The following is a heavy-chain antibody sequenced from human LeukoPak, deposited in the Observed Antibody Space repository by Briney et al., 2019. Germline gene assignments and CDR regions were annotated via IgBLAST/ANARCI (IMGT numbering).Heavy chain of an antibody. CDR3: AKYCGGDCYPPIDYYYYYYMDA. CDR1: GFTFSSYA. J-gene: IGHJ6*03. Sequence: GGSLRLSCAASGFTFSSYAMSWVRQAPGKGLEWVSAISGSGGSTYYADSVKGRFTISRDNSKNTLYLQMNSLRAEDTAVYYCAKYCGGDCYPPIDYYYYYYMDAWGKGTTVTVSS. CDR2: ISGSGGST. V-gene: IGHV3-23*01. D-gene: IGHD2-21*02.